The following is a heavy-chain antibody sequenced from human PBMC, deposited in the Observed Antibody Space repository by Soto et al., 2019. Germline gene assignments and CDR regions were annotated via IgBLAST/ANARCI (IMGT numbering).Heavy chain of an antibody. CDR1: G. CDR2: IWYDGSNK. CDR3: QAEDGIRDTVPVSAFLRNRSSDL. Sequence: GMRCILKEQKKELEWVAVIWYDGSNKYYADSVKGRFTISRDNSKNTLYLQMNSLRAEDTALFFFQAEDGIRDTVPVSAFLRNRSSDL. J-gene: IGHJ2*01. D-gene: IGHD1-1*01. V-gene: IGHV3-33*01.